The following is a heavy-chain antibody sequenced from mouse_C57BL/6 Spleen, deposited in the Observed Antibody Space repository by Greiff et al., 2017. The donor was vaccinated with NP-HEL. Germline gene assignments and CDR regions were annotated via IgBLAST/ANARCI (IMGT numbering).Heavy chain of an antibody. V-gene: IGHV1-85*01. D-gene: IGHD1-1*01. Sequence: VQLQQSGPELVKPGASVKLSCKASGYTFTSYDINWVKQRPGQGLEWIGWIYPRDGSTKYNEKFKGKATLTVDTSSSTAYMDLHSLTSEDSAVYFCARRYGSSYWYFDVWGTGTTVTVSS. CDR3: ARRYGSSYWYFDV. J-gene: IGHJ1*03. CDR2: IYPRDGST. CDR1: GYTFTSYD.